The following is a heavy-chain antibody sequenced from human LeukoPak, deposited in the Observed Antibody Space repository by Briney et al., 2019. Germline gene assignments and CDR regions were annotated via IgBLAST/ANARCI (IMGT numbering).Heavy chain of an antibody. V-gene: IGHV3-23*01. CDR2: ISGSGGST. Sequence: PGGSLRLSCAASGXTFSSYAVSWVRQAPGKGLGWVSDISGSGGSTYYADSVKGRFTISRDNSKNTLYLQMNSLRAEDTAVYYCDGDSGSYYLGYWGQGTLVTVSS. D-gene: IGHD1-26*01. CDR1: GXTFSSYA. J-gene: IGHJ4*02. CDR3: DGDSGSYYLGY.